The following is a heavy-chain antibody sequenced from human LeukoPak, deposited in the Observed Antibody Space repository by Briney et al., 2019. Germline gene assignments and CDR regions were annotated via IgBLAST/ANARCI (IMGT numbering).Heavy chain of an antibody. J-gene: IGHJ4*02. CDR1: GFTFITYW. Sequence: GGSLRLSCAASGFTFITYWMTWVRQAPGKGLEWVSYISSSGSTIYYADSVKGRFTISRDNAKNSLYLQMNSLRAEDTAVYYCARYGQLGYCSSTSCYPTDYWGQGTLVTVSS. CDR3: ARYGQLGYCSSTSCYPTDY. D-gene: IGHD2-2*01. V-gene: IGHV3-48*04. CDR2: ISSSGSTI.